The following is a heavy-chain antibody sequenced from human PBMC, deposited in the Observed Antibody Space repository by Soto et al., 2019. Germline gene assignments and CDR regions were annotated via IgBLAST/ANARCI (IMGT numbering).Heavy chain of an antibody. CDR2: VSGSGGST. Sequence: PGGSLRLSCAASGFTFSSYAMSWVRQAPGKGLEWVSGVSGSGGSTYYADSVKGRFTISRDNAKNSLYLQMNSLRAEDTALYYCAKVRSHYYYYGMDVWGQGTTVTVSS. J-gene: IGHJ6*02. D-gene: IGHD3-10*01. V-gene: IGHV3-23*01. CDR1: GFTFSSYA. CDR3: AKVRSHYYYYGMDV.